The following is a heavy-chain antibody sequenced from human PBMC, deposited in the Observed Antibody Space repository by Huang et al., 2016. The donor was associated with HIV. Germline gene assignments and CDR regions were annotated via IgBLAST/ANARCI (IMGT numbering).Heavy chain of an antibody. J-gene: IGHJ4*02. CDR3: ARRFSSSSGYFDY. CDR2: IFPDDSDT. CDR1: GYSFSSYW. Sequence: VQLVQSGAEVKKPGESLKISCKGSGYSFSSYWCAWVRQMPGKGLEWMGIIFPDDSDTTYSPSVEGQVTISADKSIGTAYLQWSSLKASDTAMYYWARRFSSSSGYFDYWGQGSLVTVSS. V-gene: IGHV5-51*01. D-gene: IGHD6-6*01.